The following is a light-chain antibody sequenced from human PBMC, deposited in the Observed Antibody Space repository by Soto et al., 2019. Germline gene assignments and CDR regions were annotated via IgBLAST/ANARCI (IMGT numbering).Light chain of an antibody. Sequence: EIVMTQSPATLSVSPGERATLSCRASQSVGSSYLAWYQQKPGQAPRLLIYDASTRATVIPARFSGSGSGTEFTLTISSLQSEDFAVYYCQQYNDWPPITFGQGTRLEIK. J-gene: IGKJ5*01. CDR3: QQYNDWPPIT. V-gene: IGKV3-15*01. CDR1: QSVGSSY. CDR2: DAS.